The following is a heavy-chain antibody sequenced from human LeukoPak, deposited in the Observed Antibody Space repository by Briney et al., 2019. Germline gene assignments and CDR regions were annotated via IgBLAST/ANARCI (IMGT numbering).Heavy chain of an antibody. CDR3: AGGDSSGYYNPFDY. J-gene: IGHJ4*02. V-gene: IGHV4-34*01. D-gene: IGHD3-22*01. CDR1: GGSFGGYY. Sequence: SETLSLTCAVYGGSFGGYYWSWIRQPPGKGLEWIGEINHSGSTNYNPSLKSRVTISVDTSKNQFSLKLSSVTAADTAVYYCAGGDSSGYYNPFDYWGQGTLVTVSS. CDR2: INHSGST.